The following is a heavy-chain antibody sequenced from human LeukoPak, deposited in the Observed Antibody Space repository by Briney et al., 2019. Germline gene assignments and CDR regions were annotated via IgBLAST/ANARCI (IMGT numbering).Heavy chain of an antibody. D-gene: IGHD3-9*01. V-gene: IGHV4-34*01. CDR3: ARGNILTGYCFDF. Sequence: SETLSLTCAVSGGSITGYYWSWIRQTPGRGLEWVGEIHYTGATSYNPSLKSRATISTDTSKNQFSLRLSSVTAADTAVYYCARGNILTGYCFDFWGQGALVTVSS. CDR1: GGSITGYY. J-gene: IGHJ4*02. CDR2: IHYTGAT.